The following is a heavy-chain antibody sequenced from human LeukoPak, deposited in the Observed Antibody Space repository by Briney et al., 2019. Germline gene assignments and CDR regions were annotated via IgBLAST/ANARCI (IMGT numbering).Heavy chain of an antibody. CDR3: VRGPDYGDRLDYFDN. J-gene: IGHJ4*02. CDR1: GFTFRRHW. CDR2: IKQDGTE. D-gene: IGHD4-17*01. V-gene: IGHV3-7*01. Sequence: GGSLRLSCVASGFTFRRHWMSWVRQAPGKGPEWVAHIKQDGTEYYVDSVKGRFIISRDNAKNSLYLQMNSLRAEDTAVYTCVRGPDYGDRLDYFDNWGQGTLVTVSS.